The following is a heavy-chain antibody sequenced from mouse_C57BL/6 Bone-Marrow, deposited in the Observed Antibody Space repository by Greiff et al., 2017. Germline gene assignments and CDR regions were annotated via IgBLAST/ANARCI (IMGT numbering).Heavy chain of an antibody. Sequence: QVQLQQSGAELVRPGSSEKLSCKASGYTFTSYWMDWVKQRPGQGLEWIGNIYPSDSETHYNQKFKDKATLTVDKSSSTAYMQLSSLTSEDSAVYYCARDITTVVATRCDYWGQGTTLTVSS. CDR3: ARDITTVVATRCDY. V-gene: IGHV1-61*01. CDR1: GYTFTSYW. CDR2: IYPSDSET. J-gene: IGHJ2*01. D-gene: IGHD1-1*01.